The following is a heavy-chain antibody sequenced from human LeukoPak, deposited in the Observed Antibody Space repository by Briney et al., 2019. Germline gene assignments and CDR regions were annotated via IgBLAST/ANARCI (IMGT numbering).Heavy chain of an antibody. CDR2: ISGSGGST. CDR3: AKDKEYQLLLDAFDI. J-gene: IGHJ3*02. D-gene: IGHD2-2*01. CDR1: GFTFSTYA. Sequence: GGSLRLSCAASGFTFSTYAMSWVRQAPGKGLEWVSVISGSGGSTYHADSVKGRFTISRDNSKNTLYLQMNSLRAEDTAVYYCAKDKEYQLLLDAFDIWGQGTMVTVSS. V-gene: IGHV3-23*01.